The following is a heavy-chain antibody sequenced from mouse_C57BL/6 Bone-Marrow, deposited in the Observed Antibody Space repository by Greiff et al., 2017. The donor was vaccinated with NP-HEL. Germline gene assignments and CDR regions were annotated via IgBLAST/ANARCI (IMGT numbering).Heavy chain of an antibody. D-gene: IGHD2-4*01. Sequence: EVQLQQSGPELVKPGASVKISCKASGYTFTDYYMNWVKLSNGQSLEWIGVIIPNNGCTSYNQKFKGKATLTVDKSSGTAYMELLSLTSEYSAVYYCARAPDYDDVGAIDYWGQGTSVTVSS. CDR1: GYTFTDYY. V-gene: IGHV1-26*01. CDR3: ARAPDYDDVGAIDY. J-gene: IGHJ4*01. CDR2: IIPNNGCT.